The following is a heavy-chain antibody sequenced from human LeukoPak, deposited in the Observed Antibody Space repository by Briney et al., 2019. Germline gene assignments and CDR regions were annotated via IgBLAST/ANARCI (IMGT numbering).Heavy chain of an antibody. CDR2: IDPSDSYT. Sequence: GESLKIPCKGSGFSFTSYWISWVRQMPGKGLEWMGRIDPSDSYTNYSPSFQGHVTISVDKSISTAYLQWSSLKASDTAIYYCARGLRGGPSGGGLDYWGQGTLVTVSS. D-gene: IGHD2-15*01. J-gene: IGHJ4*02. CDR3: ARGLRGGPSGGGLDY. V-gene: IGHV5-10-1*01. CDR1: GFSFTSYW.